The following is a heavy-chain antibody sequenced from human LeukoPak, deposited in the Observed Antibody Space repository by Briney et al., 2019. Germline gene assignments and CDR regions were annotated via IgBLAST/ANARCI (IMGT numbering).Heavy chain of an antibody. J-gene: IGHJ4*02. CDR1: GFTFSSYP. CDR2: ISGSGGST. V-gene: IGHV3-23*01. D-gene: IGHD2-15*01. CDR3: AKGNRFVVVVAASDY. Sequence: PGGSLRLSCAASGFTFSSYPRSGVRQAPGKGLEGASAISGSGGSTYYADSVKGRFTISRDNSKNTLYLQMNSLRAEDTAVYYCAKGNRFVVVVAASDYWGQGTLVTVSS.